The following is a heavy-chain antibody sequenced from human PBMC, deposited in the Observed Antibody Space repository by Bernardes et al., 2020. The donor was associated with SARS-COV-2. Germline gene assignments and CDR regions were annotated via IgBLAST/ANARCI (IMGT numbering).Heavy chain of an antibody. CDR2: ISWNSGSI. CDR1: GFTFDDYA. CDR3: AKAWREYYYYGMDV. Sequence: GGSLRLSCAASGFTFDDYAMHWVRQAPGKGLEWVSGISWNSGSIGYADSVKGRFTISRDNAKNSLYLQMNSLRAEDTALYYCAKAWREYYYYGMDVWGQGTTVTVSS. J-gene: IGHJ6*02. D-gene: IGHD1-1*01. V-gene: IGHV3-9*01.